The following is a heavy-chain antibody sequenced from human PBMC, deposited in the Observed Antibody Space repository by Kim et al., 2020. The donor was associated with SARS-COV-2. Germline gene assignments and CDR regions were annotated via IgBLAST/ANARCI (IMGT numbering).Heavy chain of an antibody. CDR3: ARDISHSRATIQYYFDY. D-gene: IGHD5-12*01. CDR1: GYTFTSYY. J-gene: IGHJ4*02. CDR2: INPSGGST. Sequence: ASVKVSCKASGYTFTSYYMHWVRQAPGQGLEWMGIINPSGGSTSYAQKFQGRVTMTRDTSTSTVYMELSSLRSEDTVVYYCARDISHSRATIQYYFDYWGQGTLVTVSS. V-gene: IGHV1-46*01.